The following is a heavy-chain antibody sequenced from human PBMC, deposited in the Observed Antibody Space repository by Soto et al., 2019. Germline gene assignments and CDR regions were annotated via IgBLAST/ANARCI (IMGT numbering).Heavy chain of an antibody. Sequence: EVQLLESGGGSVQPGGSLRLSCAASGFTFSSYAMHWVRRPPAKGLEWVSSISGSGGTAYYADSVKGRFSISRDSLVNTLYLQMNSLRAEDKAVYYCAKGRGQNWNFDYWGQGTLVTVSP. CDR1: GFTFSSYA. V-gene: IGHV3-23*01. CDR3: AKGRGQNWNFDY. CDR2: ISGSGGTA. D-gene: IGHD1-1*01. J-gene: IGHJ4*02.